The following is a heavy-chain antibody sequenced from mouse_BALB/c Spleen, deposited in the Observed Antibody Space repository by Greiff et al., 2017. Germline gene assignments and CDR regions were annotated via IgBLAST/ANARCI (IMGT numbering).Heavy chain of an antibody. Sequence: QVQLQQSGAELVRPGTSVKVSCKASGYAFTNYLIEWVKQRPGQGLEWIGVINPGSGGTNYNEKFKGKATLTADKSSSTAYMQLSSLTSDDSAVYFCAREGLRHYYAMDYWGQGTSVTVSS. D-gene: IGHD2-4*01. CDR2: INPGSGGT. J-gene: IGHJ4*01. V-gene: IGHV1-54*01. CDR1: GYAFTNYL. CDR3: AREGLRHYYAMDY.